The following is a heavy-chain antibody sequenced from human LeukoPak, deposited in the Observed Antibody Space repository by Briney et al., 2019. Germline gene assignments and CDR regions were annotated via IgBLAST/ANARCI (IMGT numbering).Heavy chain of an antibody. CDR1: GFTFSSYA. CDR3: ARENYCSSTSCYYYYYYGMDV. J-gene: IGHJ6*02. V-gene: IGHV3-30-3*01. D-gene: IGHD2-2*01. Sequence: GGSLRLSCADSGFTFSSYAMHWVRQAPGKGLEWVAVISYDGSNKYYADSVKGRFTISRDNSKNTLYLQMNSLRAEDTAVYYCARENYCSSTSCYYYYYYGMDVWGQGTTVTVSS. CDR2: ISYDGSNK.